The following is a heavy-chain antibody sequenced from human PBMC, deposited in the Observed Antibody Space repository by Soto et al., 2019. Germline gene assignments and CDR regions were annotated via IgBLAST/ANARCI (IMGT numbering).Heavy chain of an antibody. J-gene: IGHJ4*02. D-gene: IGHD5-18*01. V-gene: IGHV4-61*01. CDR1: GGSVSSGSYY. Sequence: SETLSLTCTVSGGSVSSGSYYWSWIRQPPGKGLEWIGYIYYSGSTNYNPSLKSRVTISVDTSKNQFSLKLSSVTAADTAVYYCARDYDTAMAFDYWGQGTLVTVSS. CDR2: IYYSGST. CDR3: ARDYDTAMAFDY.